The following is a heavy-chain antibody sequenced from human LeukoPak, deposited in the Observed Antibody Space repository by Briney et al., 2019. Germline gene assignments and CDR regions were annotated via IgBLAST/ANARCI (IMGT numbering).Heavy chain of an antibody. CDR2: IYYSGRI. CDR3: AKTRSGTYYGDSFDV. D-gene: IGHD1-26*01. Sequence: PSETLSLTCAVSGDSISRSDWWAWIRQPPGKGLEWLGNIYYSGRIYHNPSLQTRVIMSVDSSKNQFSLRLASVTAVDAAVYYCAKTRSGTYYGDSFDVWGPGILVTVSS. CDR1: GDSISRSDW. J-gene: IGHJ3*01. V-gene: IGHV4-28*05.